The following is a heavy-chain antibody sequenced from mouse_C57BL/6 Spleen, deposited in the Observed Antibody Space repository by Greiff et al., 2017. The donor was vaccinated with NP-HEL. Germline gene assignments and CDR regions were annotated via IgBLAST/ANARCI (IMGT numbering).Heavy chain of an antibody. V-gene: IGHV1-52*01. Sequence: QVQLQQPGAELVRPGSSVKLSCKASGYTFTSYWMHWVKQRPIQGLEWIGNIDPSDSETHYNQKFKDKATLTVDKSSSTAYMQLSSLTSADSAVYDSARSDYDDYENYAMDDWGQGTSVTVSS. J-gene: IGHJ4*01. CDR1: GYTFTSYW. CDR2: IDPSDSET. D-gene: IGHD2-4*01. CDR3: ARSDYDDYENYAMDD.